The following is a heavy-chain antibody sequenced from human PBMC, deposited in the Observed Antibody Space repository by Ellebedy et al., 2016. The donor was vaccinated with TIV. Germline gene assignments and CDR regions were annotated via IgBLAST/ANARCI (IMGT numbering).Heavy chain of an antibody. D-gene: IGHD2-15*01. Sequence: GESLKISCAASGFTYAMSWVRQSPGKGLEWVSGISGSGDRRDYADPVKGRFTISRDNSKNMLYLQMNSLRAEDTAVYYCVKDVWYAATSGAFDIWGQGTMVTVSS. CDR2: ISGSGDRR. V-gene: IGHV3-23*01. J-gene: IGHJ3*02. CDR3: VKDVWYAATSGAFDI. CDR1: GFTYA.